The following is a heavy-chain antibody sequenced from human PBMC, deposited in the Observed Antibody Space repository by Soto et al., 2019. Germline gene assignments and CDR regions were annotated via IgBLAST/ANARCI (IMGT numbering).Heavy chain of an antibody. CDR2: IGTAGDT. CDR1: GFTFSSYD. V-gene: IGHV3-13*01. D-gene: IGHD7-27*01. Sequence: PGGSLRLSCAASGFTFSSYDMHWVRQATGKGLEWVSAIGTAGDTYYPGSVKGRFTISRENAKNSLYLQMNSLRAGDTAVYYCARAVAWGAFDIWGQGTMVTVSS. CDR3: ARAVAWGAFDI. J-gene: IGHJ3*02.